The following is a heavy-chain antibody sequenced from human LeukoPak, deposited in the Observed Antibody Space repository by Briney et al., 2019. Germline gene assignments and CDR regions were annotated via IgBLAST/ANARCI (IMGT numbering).Heavy chain of an antibody. J-gene: IGHJ3*02. CDR3: ARVRDGSLRGAFDI. Sequence: PGRFLRLSCAASGFSFSRYAVHWVRQAPGKGLEWVAFISYDGSKEYYADSVQGRFRISRDSSQNTLYLQLNSLRTEDTAVYYCARVRDGSLRGAFDIWGQGTLVIVSS. D-gene: IGHD3-10*01. CDR1: GFSFSRYA. V-gene: IGHV3-30-3*01. CDR2: ISYDGSKE.